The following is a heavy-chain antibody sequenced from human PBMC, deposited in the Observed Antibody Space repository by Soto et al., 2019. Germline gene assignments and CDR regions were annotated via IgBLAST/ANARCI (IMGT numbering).Heavy chain of an antibody. CDR3: AKRGGATVTEGY. J-gene: IGHJ4*02. CDR1: GFTFSSYA. CDR2: ISGSGGST. D-gene: IGHD4-17*01. Sequence: PGGSLRLSCAASGFTFSSYAMSWVRQAPGKGLEWVSAISGSGGSTYYADSVKGRFTISRDNSKNTLYLQMNSLRAEDAAVYYCAKRGGATVTEGYWGQGTLVTVSS. V-gene: IGHV3-23*01.